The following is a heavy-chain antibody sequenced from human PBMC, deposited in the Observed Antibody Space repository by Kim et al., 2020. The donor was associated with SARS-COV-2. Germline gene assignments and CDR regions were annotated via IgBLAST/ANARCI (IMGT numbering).Heavy chain of an antibody. CDR3: ARDGDDYSNYVFDY. J-gene: IGHJ4*02. V-gene: IGHV3-30*01. Sequence: ADSVKGRFTSSSDNSKNTLYLQMNSLRAEDTAVYYCARDGDDYSNYVFDYWGQGTLVTVSS. D-gene: IGHD4-4*01.